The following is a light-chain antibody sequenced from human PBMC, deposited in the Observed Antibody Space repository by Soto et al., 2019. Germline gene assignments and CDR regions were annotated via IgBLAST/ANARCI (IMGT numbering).Light chain of an antibody. CDR1: SSDFRNYYP. CDR3: SSYTSSSTHV. V-gene: IGLV2-14*02. J-gene: IGLJ1*01. Sequence: QSVLSQPASVPGSPGQSITISCTGASSDFRNYYPVSWYQQHPGKAPKLMIYEVSNRPSGVSNRCSGSKSGNTASLTISGLQAEDEADYYCSSYTSSSTHVFGTGTKVTVL. CDR2: EVS.